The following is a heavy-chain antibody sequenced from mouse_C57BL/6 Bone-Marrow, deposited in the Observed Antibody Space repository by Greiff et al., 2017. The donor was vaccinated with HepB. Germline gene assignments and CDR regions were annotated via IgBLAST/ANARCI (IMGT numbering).Heavy chain of an antibody. V-gene: IGHV2-6*02. J-gene: IGHJ4*01. CDR2: IWSDGST. CDR1: GFSLTSYG. CDR3: ARNYYYGSSYCAMDY. D-gene: IGHD1-1*01. Sequence: VMLVESGPGLVAPSQSLSITCTVSGFSLTSYGVHWVRQPPGKGLEWLVVIWSDGSTTYNSALKSRLSISKDNSKSQVFIKMNSLQTDDTAMYYCARNYYYGSSYCAMDYWGQGTSVTVSS.